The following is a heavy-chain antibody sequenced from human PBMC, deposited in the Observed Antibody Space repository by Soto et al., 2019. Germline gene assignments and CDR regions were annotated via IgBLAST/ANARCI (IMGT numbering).Heavy chain of an antibody. CDR1: GYTFTNFG. Sequence: QVQLVQSGPEVKKPGASVKVSCKTSGYTFTNFGISWVRQAPGQGLAWMGWVTTDKGKTTYAQKFQGRVTMTTDTATSTAYMELRSLRSDDTAVYYCATRSPAFYYWGQGTLVTVSS. V-gene: IGHV1-18*01. CDR3: ATRSPAFYY. J-gene: IGHJ4*02. CDR2: VTTDKGKT.